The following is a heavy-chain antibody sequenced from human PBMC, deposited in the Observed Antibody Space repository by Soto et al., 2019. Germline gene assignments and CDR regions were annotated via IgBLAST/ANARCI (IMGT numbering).Heavy chain of an antibody. V-gene: IGHV1-58*02. Sequence: QMQLVQSGPEVKKPGTSVKVSCKAPGFTFTSSAMQRVRQARGQRLEWIGWIVVGSGNTNYAQKFQESVTINRDISSSTACMEGSSLRSADTAVYYCAAVTGGGMSLGAFEIWGQGTMVTVSS. J-gene: IGHJ3*02. D-gene: IGHD3-16*01. CDR2: IVVGSGNT. CDR3: AAVTGGGMSLGAFEI. CDR1: GFTFTSSA.